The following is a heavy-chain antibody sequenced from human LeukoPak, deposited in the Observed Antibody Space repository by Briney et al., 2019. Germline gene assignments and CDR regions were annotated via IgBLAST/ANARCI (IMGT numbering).Heavy chain of an antibody. Sequence: GGSLRLSCAASGFTFSSYEMNWVRQAPGKGLEWVGFIRYDGSNKYYADSVKGRFTISRDNSKNTLYLQMNSLRAEDTAVYYCAKWDIAASWGQGTLVTVSS. J-gene: IGHJ5*02. CDR3: AKWDIAAS. CDR2: IRYDGSNK. D-gene: IGHD6-6*01. CDR1: GFTFSSYE. V-gene: IGHV3-30*02.